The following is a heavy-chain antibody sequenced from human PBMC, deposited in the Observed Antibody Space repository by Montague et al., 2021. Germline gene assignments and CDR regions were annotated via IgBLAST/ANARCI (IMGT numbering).Heavy chain of an antibody. V-gene: IGHV4-39*01. J-gene: IGHJ4*02. CDR1: GGSISSSSYY. CDR2: LYYTGST. CDR3: ASSSRVRRVQSYFDY. D-gene: IGHD5-24*01. Sequence: SETLSLTCAVSGGSISSSSYYWGWIRQPPGKGLEWIGSLYYTGSTYYNPTLQSRITISVDTAKNQLSLKLSSATAADTAVYYCASSSRVRRVQSYFDYWGQGTLVTVSS.